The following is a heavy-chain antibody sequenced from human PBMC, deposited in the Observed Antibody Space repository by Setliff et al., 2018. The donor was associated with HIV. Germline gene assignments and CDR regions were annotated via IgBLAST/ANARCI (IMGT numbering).Heavy chain of an antibody. CDR3: ARGVATNLDP. CDR2: ITHDGSSK. Sequence: PGESLRLSCVASGFSFSSCSMNWVRQAPGKGLEWVAVITHDGSSKYYADSVKGRFTISRDNSKNTLYLQMNSLRAEDTAVYYCARGVATNLDPWGQGSLVTVSS. D-gene: IGHD5-12*01. V-gene: IGHV3-30*05. J-gene: IGHJ5*02. CDR1: GFSFSSCS.